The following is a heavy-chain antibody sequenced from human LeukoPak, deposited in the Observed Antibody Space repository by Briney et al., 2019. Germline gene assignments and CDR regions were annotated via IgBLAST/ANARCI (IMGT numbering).Heavy chain of an antibody. V-gene: IGHV3-23*01. CDR2: IGGSGGST. Sequence: GGSLRLSCAASGFTFSSYAMSWVRQAPGKGLEWVSAIGGSGGSTYYADSVKGRFTISRDNSKNTLYLQMNSLRAEDTAVYYCAKDASVGSWYRLDAFDIWGQGTMVTVSS. CDR3: AKDASVGSWYRLDAFDI. J-gene: IGHJ3*02. CDR1: GFTFSSYA. D-gene: IGHD6-13*01.